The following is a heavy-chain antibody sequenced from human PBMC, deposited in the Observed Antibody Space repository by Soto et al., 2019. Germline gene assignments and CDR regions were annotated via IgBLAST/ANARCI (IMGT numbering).Heavy chain of an antibody. Sequence: SETLSLTCTVSGGSISSYYWSWIRQPPGKGLEWIGYIYYSGSTNYNPSLKSRVTISVDTSKNQFSLKLSSVTAADTAVYYCARHDVVRRPFDYWGQGTLVTVSS. V-gene: IGHV4-59*08. J-gene: IGHJ4*02. CDR1: GGSISSYY. CDR2: IYYSGST. D-gene: IGHD3-10*01. CDR3: ARHDVVRRPFDY.